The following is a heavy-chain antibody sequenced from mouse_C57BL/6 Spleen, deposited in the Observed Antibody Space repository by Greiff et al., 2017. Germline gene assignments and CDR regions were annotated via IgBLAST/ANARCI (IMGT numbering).Heavy chain of an antibody. V-gene: IGHV1-64*01. Sequence: QVQLKQPGAELVKPGASVKLSCKASGYTFTSYWMHWVKQRPGQGLEWIGMIHPNSGSTNYNEKFKSKATLTVDKSSSTAYMQLSSLTSEDSAVYYCARGPPTVDYYAMDYWGQGTSVTVSS. CDR2: IHPNSGST. D-gene: IGHD1-1*01. J-gene: IGHJ4*01. CDR1: GYTFTSYW. CDR3: ARGPPTVDYYAMDY.